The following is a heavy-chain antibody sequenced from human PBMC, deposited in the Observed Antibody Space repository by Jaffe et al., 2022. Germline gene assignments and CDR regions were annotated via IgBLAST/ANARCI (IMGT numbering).Heavy chain of an antibody. D-gene: IGHD6-13*01. J-gene: IGHJ3*02. CDR3: AKDLTAGYSSSWYPGAFDI. CDR2: ISWDGGST. V-gene: IGHV3-43D*04. CDR1: GFTFDDYA. Sequence: EVQLVESGGVVVQPGGSLRLSCAASGFTFDDYAMHWVRQAPGKGLEWVSLISWDGGSTYYADSVKGRFTISRDNSKNSLYLQMNSLRAEDTALYYCAKDLTAGYSSSWYPGAFDIWGQGTMVTVSS.